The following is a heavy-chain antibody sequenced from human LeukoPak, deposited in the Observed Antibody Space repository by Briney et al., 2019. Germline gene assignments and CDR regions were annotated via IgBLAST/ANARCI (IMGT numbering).Heavy chain of an antibody. CDR1: GYSFTSYW. CDR3: ARAQSMIVVVRVQEGAFDI. CDR2: IYPGDSDT. Sequence: PGESLKISCKGSGYSFTSYWIGWVRQMPGKGLEWMGIIYPGDSDTRYSPSFQGQVTISADKSISTAYLQWSSLKASDTAMYYCARAQSMIVVVRVQEGAFDIWGQGTMVTVSS. D-gene: IGHD3-22*01. J-gene: IGHJ3*02. V-gene: IGHV5-51*01.